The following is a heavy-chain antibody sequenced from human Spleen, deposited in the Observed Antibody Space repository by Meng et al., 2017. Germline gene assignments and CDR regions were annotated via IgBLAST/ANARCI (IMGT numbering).Heavy chain of an antibody. CDR3: ARDPTAISAAGTNRGFDY. V-gene: IGHV3-48*03. Sequence: GESLKISCAASGFTFSSYEMNWVRQAPGKGLEWVSYISSSGGTIYYADSVKGRFTISRDNAKNSLYLQMNSLRAEDTAVYYCARDPTAISAAGTNRGFDYWGQGTLVTVSS. CDR2: ISSSGGTI. CDR1: GFTFSSYE. J-gene: IGHJ4*02. D-gene: IGHD6-13*01.